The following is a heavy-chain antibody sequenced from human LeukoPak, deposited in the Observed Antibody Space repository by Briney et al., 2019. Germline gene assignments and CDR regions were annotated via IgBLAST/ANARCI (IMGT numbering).Heavy chain of an antibody. V-gene: IGHV4-34*01. Sequence: SETLSLTCAVYGGSFSGYYWSWIRQPPGKGLEWIGEINHSGSTNYNPSLKSRVTISVDTSKNQFSLKLSSVTAADTAVYYCARGRGILTLWTAFDYWGQGTLVTVSS. D-gene: IGHD3-9*01. J-gene: IGHJ4*02. CDR1: GGSFSGYY. CDR3: ARGRGILTLWTAFDY. CDR2: INHSGST.